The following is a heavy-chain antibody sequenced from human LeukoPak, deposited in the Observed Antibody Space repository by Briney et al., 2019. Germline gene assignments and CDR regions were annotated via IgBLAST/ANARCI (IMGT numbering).Heavy chain of an antibody. CDR3: ARVSSSPLRWGPWRIRGPDAFDI. J-gene: IGHJ3*02. CDR2: ISAYNGNT. CDR1: GYTFTSYG. V-gene: IGHV1-18*01. D-gene: IGHD3-16*01. Sequence: GASVKVSCKASGYTFTSYGISWARQAPGQGLEWMGWISAYNGNTNYAQKLQGRVTMTTDTSTSTAYMELRSLRSDDTAVYYCARVSSSPLRWGPWRIRGPDAFDIWGQGTTVTVSS.